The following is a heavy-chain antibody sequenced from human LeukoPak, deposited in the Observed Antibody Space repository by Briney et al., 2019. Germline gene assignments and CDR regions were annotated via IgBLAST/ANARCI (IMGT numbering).Heavy chain of an antibody. CDR1: GFILSTHG. J-gene: IGHJ4*02. CDR3: ARNLSFGSLDF. V-gene: IGHV3-33*01. Sequence: GGSLRLSCAASGFILSTHGMHWVRQAPGKGLEWVAGMWYDGSREDYADSVKGRFTISRDMSKNTLNLQMNSLRVEDTAMFYCARNLSFGSLDFRGQGTLVTVSS. CDR2: MWYDGSRE. D-gene: IGHD1-26*01.